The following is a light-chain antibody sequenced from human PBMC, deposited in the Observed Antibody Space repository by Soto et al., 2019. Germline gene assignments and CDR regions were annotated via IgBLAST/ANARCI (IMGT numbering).Light chain of an antibody. CDR3: SSYTSSSTL. V-gene: IGLV2-14*01. CDR1: SSDVGGYNY. CDR2: DVS. Sequence: QSALTQPASVSGSPGQSITIYCTGTSSDVGGYNYVSWYQQHPGKAPKLMIYDVSNRPSGVSNRFSGSKSGNTASLTISGLQAEDEADYYRSSYTSSSTLFGGGTKLTVL. J-gene: IGLJ2*01.